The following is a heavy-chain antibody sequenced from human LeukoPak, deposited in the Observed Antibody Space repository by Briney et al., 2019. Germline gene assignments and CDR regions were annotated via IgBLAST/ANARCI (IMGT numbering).Heavy chain of an antibody. D-gene: IGHD3-22*01. CDR3: ARDPMDLHSRGLDY. J-gene: IGHJ4*02. CDR1: GGSISSGDYY. Sequence: SETLSLTCTVSGGSISSGDYYWSWIRQPPGKGLEWIGYIYYSGSTYYNPSLKSRVTISVDTSKNQFSLKLGSVTAADTAVYYCARDPMDLHSRGLDYWGQGTLVTVSS. CDR2: IYYSGST. V-gene: IGHV4-30-4*01.